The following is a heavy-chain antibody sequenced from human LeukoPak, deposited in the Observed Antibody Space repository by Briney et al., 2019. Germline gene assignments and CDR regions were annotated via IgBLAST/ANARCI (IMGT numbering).Heavy chain of an antibody. J-gene: IGHJ4*02. CDR3: AKDRGRYSGYDYADY. D-gene: IGHD5-12*01. Sequence: PGGSLRLSCAASGSTFSSYAMGWVRHAPGEGLEWVSAISGSGGSTYYADSVKGRFTISRDNSKNTLYLQMNSLRAEDTAVYYCAKDRGRYSGYDYADYWGQGTLVTVSS. V-gene: IGHV3-23*01. CDR2: ISGSGGST. CDR1: GSTFSSYA.